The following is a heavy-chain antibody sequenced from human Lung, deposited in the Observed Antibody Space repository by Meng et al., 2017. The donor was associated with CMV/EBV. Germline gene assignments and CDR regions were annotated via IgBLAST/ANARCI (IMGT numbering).Heavy chain of an antibody. CDR1: GFTFSSYS. J-gene: IGHJ6*02. V-gene: IGHV3-21*01. CDR3: AREGGRAGTPGSYYYGMAV. Sequence: GGSLRLXXAASGFTFSSYSMNWVRQAPGKGREWVSSISSSSSYIYYADSVKGRFTISRDNAKNSLYLQMNSLRAEDTAVYYCAREGGRAGTPGSYYYGMAVWGPGTXVPVAS. D-gene: IGHD1-1*01. CDR2: ISSSSSYI.